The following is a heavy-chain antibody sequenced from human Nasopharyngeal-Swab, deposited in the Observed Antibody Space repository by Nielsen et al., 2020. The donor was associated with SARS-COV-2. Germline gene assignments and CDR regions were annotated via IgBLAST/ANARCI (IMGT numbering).Heavy chain of an antibody. D-gene: IGHD2-8*01. J-gene: IGHJ4*02. CDR1: AYTLTGYF. Sequence: ASVKVSCKTSAYTLTGYFIHWVRQAPGQGLEWLGRISPNSGCTNYAQKFQGRVTMTWDTSISTVYMDLGRLTSDDTAVYYCASPYCTNGICYSRAPFDNWGQGFLVSVSS. CDR2: ISPNSGCT. CDR3: ASPYCTNGICYSRAPFDN. V-gene: IGHV1-2*06.